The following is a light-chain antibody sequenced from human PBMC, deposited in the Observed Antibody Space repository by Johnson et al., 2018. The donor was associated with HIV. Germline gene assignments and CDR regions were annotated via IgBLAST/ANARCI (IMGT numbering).Light chain of an antibody. J-gene: IGLJ1*01. CDR2: ENN. Sequence: QSVLTQPPSVSAAPGQRVTISCSGSNYNIGNNYVSWYQQLPGTAPKLLIYENNKRPSGIPDRFSGSKSGTSATLGITGLQTGDEADYYCGTWDSSLSAGEVFRTVTKDTVL. V-gene: IGLV1-51*02. CDR1: NYNIGNNY. CDR3: GTWDSSLSAGEV.